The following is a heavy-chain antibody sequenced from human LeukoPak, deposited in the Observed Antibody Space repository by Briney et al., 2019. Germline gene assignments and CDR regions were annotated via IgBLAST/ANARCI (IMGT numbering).Heavy chain of an antibody. V-gene: IGHV3-30*18. CDR3: AKADQVGDPRGSYSAMDV. CDR2: ISYDGSNK. Sequence: GGSLRLSCAASGFTFSSYGMHWVRESPGKGLEWGAVISYDGSNKYYADSVKGRFTISRDNSKNTLYLQMNSLRAEATAVYYCAKADQVGDPRGSYSAMDVWGQGTTVTVSS. J-gene: IGHJ6*02. D-gene: IGHD3-10*01. CDR1: GFTFSSYG.